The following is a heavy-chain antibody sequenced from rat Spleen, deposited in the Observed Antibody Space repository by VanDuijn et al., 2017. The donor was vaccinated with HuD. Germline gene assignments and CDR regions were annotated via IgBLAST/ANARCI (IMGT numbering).Heavy chain of an antibody. D-gene: IGHD4-1*01. CDR3: ARHGGLRNWFAY. J-gene: IGHJ3*01. CDR2: ISTGGDNT. Sequence: EVQLVESGGGLVQPGRPLKISCTDSGLNFSNYDMAWVRQAPTKGLEWIASISTGGDNTYYRDSVKGRFTISRDDAKNTQYLQMDSLRSEDTATYYCARHGGLRNWFAYWGQGTPVTVSS. V-gene: IGHV5S13*01. CDR1: GLNFSNYD.